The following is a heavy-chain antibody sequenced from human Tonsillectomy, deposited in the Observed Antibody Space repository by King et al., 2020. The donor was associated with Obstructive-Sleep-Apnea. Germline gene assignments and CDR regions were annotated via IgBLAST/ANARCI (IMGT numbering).Heavy chain of an antibody. D-gene: IGHD3-3*01. Sequence: HVQLQESGPGLVKPSETLSLTCTVSGGSISSYYWSWIRQPPGKGLEWIGYIYYSGSTNYNPSLKSRVTISVDTSKNQFSLKLSSVTAADTAVYYCARRITIFGVVTSNWFDPWGQGTLVTVSS. CDR3: ARRITIFGVVTSNWFDP. CDR1: GGSISSYY. CDR2: IYYSGST. J-gene: IGHJ5*02. V-gene: IGHV4-59*01.